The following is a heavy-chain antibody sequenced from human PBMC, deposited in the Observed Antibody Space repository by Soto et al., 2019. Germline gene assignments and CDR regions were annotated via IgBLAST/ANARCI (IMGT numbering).Heavy chain of an antibody. J-gene: IGHJ6*02. V-gene: IGHV3-48*03. Sequence: PGGSLRLSCAASGFTFSSYEMNWVRQAPGKGLEWVSYISSSGSTIYYADSVKGRFTISRDNAKNSLYLQMNSLRAEDTAVYYCARERWEAATVTTARYYYYYYGMDVWGQGTTVTVSS. CDR2: ISSSGSTI. CDR3: ARERWEAATVTTARYYYYYYGMDV. D-gene: IGHD4-4*01. CDR1: GFTFSSYE.